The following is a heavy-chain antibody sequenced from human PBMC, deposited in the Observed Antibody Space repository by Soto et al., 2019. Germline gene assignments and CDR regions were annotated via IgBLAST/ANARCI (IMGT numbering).Heavy chain of an antibody. CDR1: GYTFTSHY. D-gene: IGHD3-3*01. V-gene: IGHV1-46*01. J-gene: IGHJ4*02. CDR2: INPSGGST. Sequence: GASVKVSCKASGYTFTSHYMHWVRQAPGQGLEWMGIINPSGGSTSYAQKFQGRVTMTRDTSTSTVYMELSSLRSEDTAVYFCAREGGGLIFGVVIIRDPFDYWGQGTLVTVSS. CDR3: AREGGGLIFGVVIIRDPFDY.